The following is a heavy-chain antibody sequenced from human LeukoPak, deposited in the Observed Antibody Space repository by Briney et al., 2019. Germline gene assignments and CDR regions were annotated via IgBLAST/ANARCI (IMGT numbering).Heavy chain of an antibody. CDR2: IKQDGSEK. D-gene: IGHD3-22*01. J-gene: IGHJ4*02. CDR1: GFTFSSYW. CDR3: ARDSRTAAYYYDSSGSQ. V-gene: IGHV3-7*01. Sequence: GGSLRLSCAASGFTFSSYWMSWVRQALGKGLEWVANIKQDGSEKYYVDSVKGRFTISRDNAKNSLYLQMNSLRAEDTAVYYCARDSRTAAYYYDSSGSQWGQGTLVTVSS.